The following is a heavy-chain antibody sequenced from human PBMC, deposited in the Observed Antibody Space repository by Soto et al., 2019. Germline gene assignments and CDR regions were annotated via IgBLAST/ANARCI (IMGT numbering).Heavy chain of an antibody. CDR1: GFDFRKFW. Sequence: EAQLVESGGGLVQTGGSLRLSCAASGFDFRKFWMNWIRHVPGKGLEWVATIKDDGSQKFYVDSVRGRFSISRDNGMNFVFSEMSSLRGGDTATYYCARQHYGDYFDYWGQGVVVTVSS. J-gene: IGHJ4*02. V-gene: IGHV3-7*01. CDR3: ARQHYGDYFDY. D-gene: IGHD3-10*01. CDR2: IKDDGSQK.